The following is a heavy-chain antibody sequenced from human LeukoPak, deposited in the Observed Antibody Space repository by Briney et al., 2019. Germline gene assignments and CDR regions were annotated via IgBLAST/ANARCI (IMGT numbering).Heavy chain of an antibody. J-gene: IGHJ2*01. CDR1: GGSMSSYY. V-gene: IGHV4-59*08. Sequence: SETLSLTCTVSGGSMSSYYWSWIRQPPGKGLEWSAYIYESGATSYNPSLKSRSTISLDTPMNHFALRLSSVTAADTAVYYCARLKLGAYLDLWGRGTLVTVSS. D-gene: IGHD3-16*01. CDR2: IYESGAT. CDR3: ARLKLGAYLDL.